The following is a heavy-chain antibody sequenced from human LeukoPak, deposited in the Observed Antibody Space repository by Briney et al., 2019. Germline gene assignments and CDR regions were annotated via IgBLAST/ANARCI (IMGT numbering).Heavy chain of an antibody. Sequence: PGGSLRLSCAASGFIFKNYAMNWVRQAPGKGLEWVSAITSSGGSTYYADSVKGRFTISRDNGKNALYLQMNSLRAEDTAVYYCAREIAADRGFDSWGQGTLVTVSS. CDR3: AREIAADRGFDS. J-gene: IGHJ4*02. D-gene: IGHD6-6*01. CDR1: GFIFKNYA. V-gene: IGHV3-23*01. CDR2: ITSSGGST.